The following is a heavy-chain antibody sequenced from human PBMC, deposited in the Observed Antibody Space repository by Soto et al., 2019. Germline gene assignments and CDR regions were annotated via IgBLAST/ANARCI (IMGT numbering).Heavy chain of an antibody. V-gene: IGHV3-30-3*01. CDR2: ISNDGSNT. CDR1: GFTFSSYA. Sequence: QVQLVESGGGVVQPGRSLRLSCAASGFTFSSYAMHWVRQAPGKGLEWVAVISNDGSNTYYADSVKGRFTISRDNSKNTLYLEMNGLRAEDTAVYYCARCSLEGTAMVLRDFDLWGRGTLVTESS. D-gene: IGHD5-18*01. J-gene: IGHJ2*01. CDR3: ARCSLEGTAMVLRDFDL.